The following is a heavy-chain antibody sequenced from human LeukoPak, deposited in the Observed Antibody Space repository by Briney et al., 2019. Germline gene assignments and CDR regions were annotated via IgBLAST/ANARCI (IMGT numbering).Heavy chain of an antibody. V-gene: IGHV3-30*03. CDR3: ARDRHTAMVRFDY. CDR1: GFTFSSYS. J-gene: IGHJ4*02. Sequence: GGSLRLSCAASGFTFSSYSMNWVRQAPGKGLEWVAVISYDGSNKYYADSVKGRFTISRDNSKNTLYLQMNSLRAEDTAVYYCARDRHTAMVRFDYWGQGTLVTVSS. D-gene: IGHD5-18*01. CDR2: ISYDGSNK.